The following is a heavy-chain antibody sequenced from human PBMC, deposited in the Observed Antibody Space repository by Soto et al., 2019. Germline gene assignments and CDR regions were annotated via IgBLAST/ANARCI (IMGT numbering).Heavy chain of an antibody. J-gene: IGHJ4*02. Sequence: SETLSLTCAVSAGSISSCSWWNWVRQPPGKGLEWSGEISHSGSTTYSPSLKSPVTISVDKSKNQFSLKLSSVTAADTAVYYCARRGDGSGSLDYWGRGTLVTVSS. V-gene: IGHV4-4*02. CDR1: AGSISSCSW. D-gene: IGHD3-10*01. CDR3: ARRGDGSGSLDY. CDR2: ISHSGST.